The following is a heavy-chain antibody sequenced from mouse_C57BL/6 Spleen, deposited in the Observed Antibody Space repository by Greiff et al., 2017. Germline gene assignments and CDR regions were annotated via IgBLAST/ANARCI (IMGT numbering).Heavy chain of an antibody. CDR3: ARYGSSPLYY. Sequence: VQLQQSGPELVKPGASVKISCKASGYTFTDYYMNWVKQSHGKSLEWIGDINPNNGGTSYNQKFKGKATLTVDESSSTAYMELRSLTSEDTAVYYCARYGSSPLYYWGQGTSVTVSS. CDR1: GYTFTDYY. D-gene: IGHD1-1*01. CDR2: INPNNGGT. V-gene: IGHV1-26*01. J-gene: IGHJ4*01.